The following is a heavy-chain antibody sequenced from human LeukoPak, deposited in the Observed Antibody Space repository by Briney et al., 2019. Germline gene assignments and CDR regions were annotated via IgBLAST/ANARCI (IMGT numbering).Heavy chain of an antibody. CDR3: ARDRCSSTSCYTGNWFDP. CDR2: ISSSSSYI. J-gene: IGHJ5*02. D-gene: IGHD2-2*02. V-gene: IGHV3-21*01. Sequence: GGSLRLSCAASGFTFSSYSMNWVRQAPGKGLEWVSSISSSSSYIYYADSVKGRFTISRDNAKNSLYLQMNSLRAEDTAVYYCARDRCSSTSCYTGNWFDPWGQGTLVTVSS. CDR1: GFTFSSYS.